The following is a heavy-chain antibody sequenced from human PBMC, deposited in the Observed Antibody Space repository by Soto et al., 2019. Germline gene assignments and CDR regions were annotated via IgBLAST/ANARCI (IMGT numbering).Heavy chain of an antibody. CDR2: IYSGGST. J-gene: IGHJ4*02. D-gene: IGHD2-15*01. Sequence: EVQLVESGGGLVQPGGSLRLSCAASGFTVSSNYMSWVRQAPGKGLEWVSVIYSGGSTYYADSVKGRFTISRHNSKNTLYLQMNSLRAEDTAVYYCARAPAFTSGGSSLSLDYWGQGTLVTVSS. CDR1: GFTVSSNY. V-gene: IGHV3-53*04. CDR3: ARAPAFTSGGSSLSLDY.